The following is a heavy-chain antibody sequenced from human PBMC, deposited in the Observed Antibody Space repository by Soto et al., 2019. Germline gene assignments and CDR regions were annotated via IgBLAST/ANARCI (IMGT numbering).Heavy chain of an antibody. D-gene: IGHD3-10*01. CDR3: ARHFNSGTYPLDY. Sequence: SETLSLTCTVSGASISGYYWSWFRQPPGQGLEWLAYTHNTAETNYNPSLKGRLTLSLDTSKDQFSLKLTSVTAADTAVYYCARHFNSGTYPLDYWGREPWSPSPQ. CDR1: GASISGYY. V-gene: IGHV4-59*08. J-gene: IGHJ4*02. CDR2: THNTAET.